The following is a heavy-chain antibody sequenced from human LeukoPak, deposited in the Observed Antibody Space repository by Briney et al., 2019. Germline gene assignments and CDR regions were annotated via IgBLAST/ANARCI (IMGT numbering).Heavy chain of an antibody. V-gene: IGHV3-13*01. J-gene: IGHJ4*02. Sequence: GGSLRLSCAASGFTVSSYAMHWVRQPIGKGLEWVSALGIAGDTFYPGSVKGRFTISRENAKNSLYLQMNSLRAEDTAMYYCARQKQSHGNFDYWGQGTLVTVSS. CDR2: LGIAGDT. CDR3: ARQKQSHGNFDY. CDR1: GFTVSSYA. D-gene: IGHD1-26*01.